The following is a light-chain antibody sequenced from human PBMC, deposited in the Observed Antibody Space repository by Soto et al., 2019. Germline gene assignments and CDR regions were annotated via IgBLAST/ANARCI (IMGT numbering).Light chain of an antibody. CDR1: QSISSW. Sequence: DIQMTQSPSTLSASVGDRVTITCRASQSISSWLAWNQQKPGKAPKLLIYKASSLESGVPSRFSGSGSGTEFTLTISSLQPDDFATYYCQQYNSYSRRTFGQGTKLEIK. V-gene: IGKV1-5*03. J-gene: IGKJ2*01. CDR2: KAS. CDR3: QQYNSYSRRT.